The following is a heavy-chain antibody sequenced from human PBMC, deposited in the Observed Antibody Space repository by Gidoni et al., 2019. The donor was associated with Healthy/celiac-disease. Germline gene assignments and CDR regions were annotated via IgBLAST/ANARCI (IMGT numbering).Heavy chain of an antibody. CDR2: INHRGST. V-gene: IGHV4-34*01. CDR1: GGSFSGYS. D-gene: IGHD6-6*01. CDR3: ARDLPRGLSSSRFDP. J-gene: IGHJ5*02. Sequence: QVQLQQWGAGLLKPSAPLSLTCAVYGGSFSGYSWSWIRQPPGKGLEWIGEINHRGSTNYNPSLKSRVTISVDTSKNQFSLKLSSVTAADTAVYYCARDLPRGLSSSRFDPWGQGTLVTVSS.